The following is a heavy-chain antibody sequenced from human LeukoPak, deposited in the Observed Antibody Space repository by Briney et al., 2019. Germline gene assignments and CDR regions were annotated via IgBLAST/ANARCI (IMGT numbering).Heavy chain of an antibody. CDR3: ARALRTYGGLKIQLWLTY. CDR1: GYTFTSYY. J-gene: IGHJ4*02. V-gene: IGHV1-46*03. CDR2: INPSGGST. D-gene: IGHD5-18*01. Sequence: ASVKVSCKASGYTFTSYYMHWVRQAPGQGLEWMGIINPSGGSTSYAQKFQGRGTMTRDTATSTVYMELSSLRSEDTAVYYCARALRTYGGLKIQLWLTYWGQGTLVTVSS.